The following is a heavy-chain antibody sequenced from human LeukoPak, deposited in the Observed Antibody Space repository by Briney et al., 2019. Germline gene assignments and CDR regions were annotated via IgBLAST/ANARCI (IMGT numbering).Heavy chain of an antibody. D-gene: IGHD5-12*01. CDR3: ARDHNIVAPFDY. J-gene: IGHJ4*02. CDR1: GYTFTSYA. Sequence: ASVKVSCKASGYTFTSYATHWVRQAPGQRLEWMGWINAGNGNTKYSQKFQGRVTITRDTSVSTAYMELSSLRSEDTAVYYCARDHNIVAPFDYWGQGTLVTVSS. CDR2: INAGNGNT. V-gene: IGHV1-3*01.